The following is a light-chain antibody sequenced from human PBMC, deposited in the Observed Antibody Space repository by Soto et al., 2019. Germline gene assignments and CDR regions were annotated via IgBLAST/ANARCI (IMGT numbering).Light chain of an antibody. J-gene: IGKJ4*01. CDR2: SVS. CDR1: QSPLHSNGNTY. CDR3: MYAVLALS. Sequence: DIVMTQSPLSLPVTPGEPASISCRSSQSPLHSNGNTYLDWYLQKPGQSPQLLIYSVSNRASGXPXXFSGSGSGTDFTLKISRVEAEDVGVCYCMYAVLALSFGGGTKVEI. V-gene: IGKV2-28*01.